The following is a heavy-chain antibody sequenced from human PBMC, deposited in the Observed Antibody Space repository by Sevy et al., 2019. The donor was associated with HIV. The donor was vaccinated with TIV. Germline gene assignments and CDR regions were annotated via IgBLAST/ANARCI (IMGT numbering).Heavy chain of an antibody. D-gene: IGHD5-18*01. V-gene: IGHV7-4-1*02. CDR1: GYTFTRYS. J-gene: IGHJ5*01. Sequence: ASVKVSCKASGYTFTRYSMNWVRQAPGQGLEWIRWINTNTGNPTYAQAFTGRFVFSLDTSVSTAYLKISSLKAEDTAVYYCARAEVDTAIEGFDYWGQEAWSPSPQ. CDR2: INTNTGNP. CDR3: ARAEVDTAIEGFDY.